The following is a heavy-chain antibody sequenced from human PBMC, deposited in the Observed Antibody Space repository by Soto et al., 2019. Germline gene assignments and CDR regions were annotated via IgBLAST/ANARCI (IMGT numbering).Heavy chain of an antibody. Sequence: GGALRLPCAASGFTFSSQAMSWGRPAPGKGVEWVSAISGSGGSTYYADSVKGRFTISRDNSKNTLYLQMNSLRAEDTAVYYCAKGVRAVAGTYYYYGMDVWGQGTTVTVSS. V-gene: IGHV3-23*01. CDR3: AKGVRAVAGTYYYYGMDV. D-gene: IGHD6-19*01. CDR2: ISGSGGST. J-gene: IGHJ6*02. CDR1: GFTFSSQA.